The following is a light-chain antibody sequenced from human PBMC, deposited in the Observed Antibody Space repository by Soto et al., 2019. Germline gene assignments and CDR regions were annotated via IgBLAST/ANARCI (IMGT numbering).Light chain of an antibody. J-gene: IGKJ1*01. CDR1: QSISSY. CDR3: SQYNSHSWT. CDR2: KAS. Sequence: DIKMTQSPSSLSASVGDTVIITCRSSQSISSYLNWYQQKPGKAPKLLIYKASSLQSGVPSRFSGSGSGTEFTLTISSLQPDDFETYYRSQYNSHSWTFGQGTKVDI. V-gene: IGKV1-5*03.